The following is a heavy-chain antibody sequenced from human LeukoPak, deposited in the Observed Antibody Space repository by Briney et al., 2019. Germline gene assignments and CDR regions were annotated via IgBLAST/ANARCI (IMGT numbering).Heavy chain of an antibody. J-gene: IGHJ4*02. V-gene: IGHV3-48*01. D-gene: IGHD3-16*01. Sequence: PGGSLRLSCAASGFIFSDYSMNWVRQAPGKGLEWLSYIGGSTSTISYADSVKGRSTISRDNAKNSLYLQMDSLRAEDTAVYYCARDHNWGFDYWGQGILVAVSS. CDR3: ARDHNWGFDY. CDR2: IGGSTSTI. CDR1: GFIFSDYS.